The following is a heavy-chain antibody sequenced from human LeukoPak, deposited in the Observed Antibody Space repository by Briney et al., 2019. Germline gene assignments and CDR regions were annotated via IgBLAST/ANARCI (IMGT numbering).Heavy chain of an antibody. CDR3: ARESGNDI. CDR1: GFTFSNYA. V-gene: IGHV3-30*02. Sequence: GGSLRLSCAASGFTFSNYAMHWVRQAPGKGLEWVAFIHYDGSDKYYADSVRGRFTISRDSSKNTLYLQMNSLRAEDTAVYYCARESGNDIWGQGTMVTVSS. CDR2: IHYDGSDK. J-gene: IGHJ3*02. D-gene: IGHD1-1*01.